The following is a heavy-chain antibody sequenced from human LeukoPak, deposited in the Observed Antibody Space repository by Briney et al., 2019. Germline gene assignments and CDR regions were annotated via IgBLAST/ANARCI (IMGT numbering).Heavy chain of an antibody. V-gene: IGHV3-23*01. Sequence: GGSLRLSCAASGFTFSSYGMSWVRQAPGKGLEWVSAISGSGGSTYYADSVKGRFTISRDNSKNTLYLQMNSLRAEDTAVYYCAKDWALVGAFDYWGQGTLVTVSP. D-gene: IGHD1-26*01. CDR3: AKDWALVGAFDY. J-gene: IGHJ4*02. CDR1: GFTFSSYG. CDR2: ISGSGGST.